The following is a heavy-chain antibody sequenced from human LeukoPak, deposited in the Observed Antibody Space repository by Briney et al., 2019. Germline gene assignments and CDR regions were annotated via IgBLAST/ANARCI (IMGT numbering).Heavy chain of an antibody. J-gene: IGHJ3*02. CDR2: ISWNSGSI. Sequence: PGGSLRLSCAASGFTFDDYAMHWVRQAPGKGLEWVSGISWNSGSIGYADSVRGRFTISRDNAKNSLYLQMNSLRAEDTAVYYCAKIPVADPNDAFDIWGQGTMVTVSS. V-gene: IGHV3-9*01. CDR3: AKIPVADPNDAFDI. CDR1: GFTFDDYA. D-gene: IGHD6-19*01.